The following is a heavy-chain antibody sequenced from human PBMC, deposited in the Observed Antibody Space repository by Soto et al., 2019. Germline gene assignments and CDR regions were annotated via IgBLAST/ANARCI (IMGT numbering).Heavy chain of an antibody. CDR2: SNAGNGNT. CDR3: ASGDRWAVTKGGWDV. Sequence: QVQLVQSGAEVKKPGASVKVSCKASGYTFTSYAMHWVRQAPGQRLEWMGWSNAGNGNTKYSQNFQGRVTITRDTSASTAYMELSSLRSEDTAVYYCASGDRWAVTKGGWDVWGQGTTVTVSS. D-gene: IGHD4-17*01. CDR1: GYTFTSYA. V-gene: IGHV1-3*01. J-gene: IGHJ6*02.